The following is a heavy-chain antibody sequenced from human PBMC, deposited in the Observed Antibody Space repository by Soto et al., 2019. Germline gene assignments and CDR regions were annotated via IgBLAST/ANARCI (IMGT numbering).Heavy chain of an antibody. V-gene: IGHV1-3*01. CDR1: GYTFTSYG. Sequence: GASVKVSCKASGYTFTSYGISWVRQAPGQGLEWMGWINAGNGNTKYSQKFQGRVTITRDTSASTAYMELSSLRSEDTAVYYCARDPWSPVGVGGPDYWGQGTLVTVSS. CDR3: ARDPWSPVGVGGPDY. CDR2: INAGNGNT. J-gene: IGHJ4*02. D-gene: IGHD1-26*01.